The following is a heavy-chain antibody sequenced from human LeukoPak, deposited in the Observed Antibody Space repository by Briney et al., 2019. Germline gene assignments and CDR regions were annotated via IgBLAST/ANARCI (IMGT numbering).Heavy chain of an antibody. D-gene: IGHD2-21*01. CDR2: TRNKANSYTT. Sequence: GGSLRLSCAASGFTFSDHYMDWVRLAPGKGLEWVGRTRNKANSYTTEYAASVKGRFTISRDDSRNSLYLQMNSLKSEDRAVYYCVRVVHITANYPFDYWGQGTLVTVSS. J-gene: IGHJ4*02. V-gene: IGHV3-72*01. CDR3: VRVVHITANYPFDY. CDR1: GFTFSDHY.